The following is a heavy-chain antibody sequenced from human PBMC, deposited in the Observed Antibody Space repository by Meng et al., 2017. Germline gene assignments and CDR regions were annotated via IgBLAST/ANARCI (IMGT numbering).Heavy chain of an antibody. CDR1: GYTFTSYD. Sequence: ASVKVSCKASGYTFTSYDINWVRQATGQGLEWMGWMNPNSGNTGYEQKFQGRVTMTRNTSISTAYMELSSLRSEDTAVYYCARASLYDFWSGYAYGMDVWGQGTTVTVSS. CDR3: ARASLYDFWSGYAYGMDV. V-gene: IGHV1-8*01. J-gene: IGHJ6*02. D-gene: IGHD3-3*01. CDR2: MNPNSGNT.